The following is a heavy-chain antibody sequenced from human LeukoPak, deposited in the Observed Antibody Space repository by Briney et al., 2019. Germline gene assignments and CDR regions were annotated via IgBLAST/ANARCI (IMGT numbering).Heavy chain of an antibody. CDR1: GFTFSSYS. J-gene: IGHJ4*02. Sequence: GSLRLFCAASGFTFSSYSMNWVRQAPGKGLEWVSYISSSSSTIYYADSVKGRFTISRDNAKNSLYLQMNSLRAEDTAVYYCARESCSSTSCYTETGIDYWGQGTLVTVSS. D-gene: IGHD2-2*02. CDR2: ISSSSSTI. CDR3: ARESCSSTSCYTETGIDY. V-gene: IGHV3-48*01.